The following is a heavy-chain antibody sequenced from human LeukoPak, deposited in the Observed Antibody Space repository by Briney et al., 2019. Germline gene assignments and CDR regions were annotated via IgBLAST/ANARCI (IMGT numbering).Heavy chain of an antibody. CDR2: ISNSSSSTI. CDR3: ARDSRWWVSYGYRSPRTNS. J-gene: IGHJ4*02. CDR1: GFTFSSYS. Sequence: PGGSLRLSCAASGFTFSSYSMNWVRQAPGKGLEWVSYISNSSSSTIYYADSVKGRFTISRDNAKNSLYLQMNSLRAEDTAVYYCARDSRWWVSYGYRSPRTNSWGQGTLVTVSS. D-gene: IGHD5-18*01. V-gene: IGHV3-48*04.